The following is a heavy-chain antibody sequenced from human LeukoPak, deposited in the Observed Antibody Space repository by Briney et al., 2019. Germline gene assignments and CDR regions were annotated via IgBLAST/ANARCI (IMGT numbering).Heavy chain of an antibody. Sequence: GESLKISCKGSGYSFTSYWIGWVRQMPGKGLEWMGIIYPGDSDTSYSPSFQGQVTISADKSISTAYLQWSSLKASDTAMYYCAAGYCRGGSCYAVGGVDYWGQGTLVTVSS. V-gene: IGHV5-51*01. CDR2: IYPGDSDT. J-gene: IGHJ4*02. CDR3: AAGYCRGGSCYAVGGVDY. CDR1: GYSFTSYW. D-gene: IGHD2-15*01.